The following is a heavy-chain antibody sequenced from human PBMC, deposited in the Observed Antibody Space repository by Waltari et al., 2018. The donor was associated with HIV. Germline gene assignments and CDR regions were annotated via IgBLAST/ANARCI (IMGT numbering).Heavy chain of an antibody. V-gene: IGHV1-18*01. CDR2: ISGYNRNT. J-gene: IGHJ4*02. D-gene: IGHD3-3*01. Sequence: QVQLVQSGAEVKKPGASVKVSCRASGFTFISFGINWVRQAPGQGLEWMGWISGYNRNTNSAQKFQGRGTLTTDTSTTTAYMELRNLRSDDTAVYYCASGSALLRGVPDYYFEYWGQGTLVTVSS. CDR1: GFTFISFG. CDR3: ASGSALLRGVPDYYFEY.